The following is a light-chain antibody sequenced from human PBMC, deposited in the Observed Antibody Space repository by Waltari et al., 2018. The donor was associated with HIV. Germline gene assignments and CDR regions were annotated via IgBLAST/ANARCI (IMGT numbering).Light chain of an antibody. CDR2: RDS. J-gene: IGLJ2*01. CDR3: QVWDSSTVL. Sequence: SSELTQPVSVSVALGQTARITCGGNNIGSYHVNWYKQRPGQAPFLVLYRDSNRASGIPDRFSGSNSRNTATLTIARAQVGDEGDFYCQVWDSSTVLFGGGTKLTVL. CDR1: NIGSYH. V-gene: IGLV3-9*01.